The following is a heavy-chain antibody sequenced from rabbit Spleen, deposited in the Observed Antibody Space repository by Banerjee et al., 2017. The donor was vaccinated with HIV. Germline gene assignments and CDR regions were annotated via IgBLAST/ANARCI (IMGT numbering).Heavy chain of an antibody. CDR3: ARGDYYYRSFDL. V-gene: IGHV1S45*01. D-gene: IGHD4-1*01. CDR2: IGTGSSGIT. Sequence: QEQLVESGGGLVQPEGSLTLTCKASGFSFSNNYWICWVRQAPGKGLEWIGCIGTGSSGITYYASWAKGRFTISKTSSTTVTLQMTSLTAADTATYFCARGDYYYRSFDLWGPGTLVTVS. CDR1: GFSFSNNYW. J-gene: IGHJ4*01.